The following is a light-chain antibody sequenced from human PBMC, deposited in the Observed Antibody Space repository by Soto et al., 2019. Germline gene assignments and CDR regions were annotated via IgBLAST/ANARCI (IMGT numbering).Light chain of an antibody. J-gene: IGKJ1*01. CDR3: QHYGSSPQT. CDR2: GAS. CDR1: QSVWNNY. V-gene: IGKV3-20*01. Sequence: EIVLTQSPGTLSLSPGERATLSCRASQSVWNNYLAWYQQKPGQAPRLLIYGASSRATGIPDKFSGSGSGTDFTLTISRLEPEDFAVYYCQHYGSSPQTFGHGTKVEIK.